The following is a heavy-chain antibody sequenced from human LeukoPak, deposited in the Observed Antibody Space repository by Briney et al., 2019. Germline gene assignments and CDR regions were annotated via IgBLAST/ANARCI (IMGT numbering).Heavy chain of an antibody. CDR3: ATIPQILTGYGP. CDR1: GGTFSSYA. J-gene: IGHJ5*02. CDR2: IIPIFGTA. D-gene: IGHD3-9*01. Sequence: GASVKVSCKASGGTFSSYAISWVRQAPGQGLEWMGGIIPIFGTANYAQKFQGRVTITTDESTSTAYMELSSLRSEDTAVYYCATIPQILTGYGPWGQGTLVTVSS. V-gene: IGHV1-69*05.